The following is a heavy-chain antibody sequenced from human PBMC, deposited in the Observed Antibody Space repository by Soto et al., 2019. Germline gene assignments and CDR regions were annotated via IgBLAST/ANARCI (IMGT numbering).Heavy chain of an antibody. Sequence: ASVKVSCKASGYTFTSYGISWVRQAPGQGLEWMGWISAYNGNTNYAQKLQGRVTMTTDTSTSTAYMELRSLRSDDTAVYYCARQGSDYGDYEEGWFDPWGQGTLVTVSS. CDR1: GYTFTSYG. CDR3: ARQGSDYGDYEEGWFDP. CDR2: ISAYNGNT. D-gene: IGHD4-17*01. V-gene: IGHV1-18*01. J-gene: IGHJ5*02.